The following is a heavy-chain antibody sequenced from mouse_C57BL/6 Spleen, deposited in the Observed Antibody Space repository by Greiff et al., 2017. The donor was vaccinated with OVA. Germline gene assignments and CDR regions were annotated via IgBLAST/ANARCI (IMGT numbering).Heavy chain of an antibody. J-gene: IGHJ4*01. D-gene: IGHD2-5*01. CDR3: ASYYSNYGGYAMDY. Sequence: EVQLQQSGPELVKPGASVKISCKASGYTFTDYYMNWVKQSHGKSLEWIGDINPNNGGTSYNQKFKGKATLTVDKSSSTAYMELRSLTSEDSAVYYCASYYSNYGGYAMDYWGQGTSVTVSS. V-gene: IGHV1-26*01. CDR1: GYTFTDYY. CDR2: INPNNGGT.